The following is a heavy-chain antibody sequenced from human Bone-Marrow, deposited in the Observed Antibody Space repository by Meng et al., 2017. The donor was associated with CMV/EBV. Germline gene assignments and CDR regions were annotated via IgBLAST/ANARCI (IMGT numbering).Heavy chain of an antibody. Sequence: SVKVSCKASGGTFSSYAISWVRQAPGQGLEWMGGIIPIFGTANYAQKFQGRVTITTDESTSTAYMERSSLRSEDTAVYYCARGVPAAIRREGYYGMDVWGQGTTVTVSS. D-gene: IGHD2-2*02. CDR3: ARGVPAAIRREGYYGMDV. J-gene: IGHJ6*02. CDR2: IIPIFGTA. V-gene: IGHV1-69*05. CDR1: GGTFSSYA.